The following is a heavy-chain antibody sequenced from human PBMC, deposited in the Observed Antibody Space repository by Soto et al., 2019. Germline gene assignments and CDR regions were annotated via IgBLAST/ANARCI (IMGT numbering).Heavy chain of an antibody. CDR1: GFTFSSYA. V-gene: IGHV3-23*01. D-gene: IGHD1-26*01. CDR3: AKSRVGATCFDY. Sequence: GSLRLSCAASGFTFSSYAMSWVRQAPGKGLEWVSAISGSGGSTYYADSVKGRFTISRDNSKNTLYLQMNSLRAEDTAVYYCAKSRVGATCFDYWGQGTLVTVSS. J-gene: IGHJ4*02. CDR2: ISGSGGST.